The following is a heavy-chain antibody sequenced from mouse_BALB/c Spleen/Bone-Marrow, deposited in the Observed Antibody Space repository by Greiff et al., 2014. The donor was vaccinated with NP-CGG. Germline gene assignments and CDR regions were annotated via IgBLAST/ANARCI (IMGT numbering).Heavy chain of an antibody. CDR2: IDPYNGGT. J-gene: IGHJ4*01. D-gene: IGHD3-1*01. CDR3: ASYHSSGYAMDY. CDR1: WYSFTDYN. V-gene: IGHV1S135*01. Sequence: EVQLPPSGTELVEPGASGKVSCKASWYSFTDYNMYWGKQSHGKSLEGIGYIDPYNGGTSYNQKFKGKATLTVDKSSSTAFMHLNSLTSEDSAVYYCASYHSSGYAMDYWGQGTSVTVSS.